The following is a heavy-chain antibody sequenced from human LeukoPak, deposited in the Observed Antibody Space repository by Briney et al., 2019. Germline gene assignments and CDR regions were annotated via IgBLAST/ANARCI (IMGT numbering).Heavy chain of an antibody. J-gene: IGHJ4*02. D-gene: IGHD3-22*01. CDR3: AKVIAYSFYYDSSGLPDY. Sequence: GGSLRLSCAASGFRFSHYAIHWVRQAPGKGLEWVSLISYNGGNKYYADSVKGRFTISRDKSKNTLYLQMNSLRAEDTAVYYCAKVIAYSFYYDSSGLPDYWGQGTLVTVSS. V-gene: IGHV3-30*04. CDR1: GFRFSHYA. CDR2: ISYNGGNK.